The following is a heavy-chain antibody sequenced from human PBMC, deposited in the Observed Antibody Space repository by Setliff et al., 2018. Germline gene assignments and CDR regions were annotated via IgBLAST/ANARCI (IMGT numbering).Heavy chain of an antibody. CDR1: GYTFTSHY. D-gene: IGHD3-22*01. V-gene: IGHV1-46*01. CDR2: INPSSGRT. J-gene: IGHJ3*02. Sequence: ASVKVSCKASGYTFTSHYMHWVRQAPGLGLEWMGTINPSSGRTSYAQKFQGRVTMTRDTSTSTVYMDISSLGSEDTAVYYCARDVFPYHYEGAFDIWGQGTMVTVSS. CDR3: ARDVFPYHYEGAFDI.